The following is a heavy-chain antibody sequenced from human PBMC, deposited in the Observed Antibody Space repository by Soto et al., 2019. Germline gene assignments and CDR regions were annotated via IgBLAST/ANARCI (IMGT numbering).Heavy chain of an antibody. CDR3: ARALGYTYGHLPIDY. Sequence: SETLSLTCAVYGGSFRGYYWIWIRQPPGKGLEWIGEINHSGSTNYNPSLKSRVTISVDTSKNQFSLKLNSVTAADTAVYYCARALGYTYGHLPIDYWGQGILVTVSS. D-gene: IGHD7-27*01. CDR2: INHSGST. J-gene: IGHJ4*02. V-gene: IGHV4-34*01. CDR1: GGSFRGYY.